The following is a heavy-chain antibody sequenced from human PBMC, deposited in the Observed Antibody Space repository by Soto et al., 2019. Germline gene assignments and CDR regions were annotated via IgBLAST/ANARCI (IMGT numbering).Heavy chain of an antibody. J-gene: IGHJ4*02. CDR3: ARALGDCRGGSCYGRVDF. Sequence: QVQLAQSGAEVKKPGSSVKVSCKASGGTFLRYTFSWVRQAPGQGLEWMGRIIPFSGITNYARKFQGRVTITADKSKSTAYMELSNLRSEDTAMYYCARALGDCRGGSCYGRVDFCGQGTLVTVSS. D-gene: IGHD2-15*01. V-gene: IGHV1-69*02. CDR2: IIPFSGIT. CDR1: GGTFLRYT.